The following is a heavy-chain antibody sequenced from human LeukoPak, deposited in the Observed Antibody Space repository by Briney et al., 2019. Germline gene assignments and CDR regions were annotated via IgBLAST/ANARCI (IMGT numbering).Heavy chain of an antibody. V-gene: IGHV4-61*02. CDR3: AREGDYVDWFDR. J-gene: IGHJ5*02. D-gene: IGHD4-17*01. CDR2: IYTSGST. CDR1: GGSISSGSYY. Sequence: SQTLSLTCTVSGGSISSGSYYWSWIRQPAGKGLEWIGRIYTSGSTNYNPSLKSRVTISVDTSKNQFSLKLSSVTAADTAVYYCAREGDYVDWFDRWGQGTLVTVSS.